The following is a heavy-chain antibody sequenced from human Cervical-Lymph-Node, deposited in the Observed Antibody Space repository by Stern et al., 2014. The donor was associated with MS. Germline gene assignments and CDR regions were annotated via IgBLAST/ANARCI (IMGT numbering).Heavy chain of an antibody. Sequence: EVQLVESGGGLVQPVGSLRLSCAASGFVRTNYMIWVRKAPGKGLVCVSLLDLCGSTCSAQSVEGRFAISRDTSRNTLYHQMNSLRPEDTAVYYCATFVFGASPTWGPGTLVTVSS. CDR3: ATFVFGASPT. CDR1: GFVRTNY. D-gene: IGHD3-10*02. V-gene: IGHV3-66*02. J-gene: IGHJ5*02. CDR2: LDLCGST.